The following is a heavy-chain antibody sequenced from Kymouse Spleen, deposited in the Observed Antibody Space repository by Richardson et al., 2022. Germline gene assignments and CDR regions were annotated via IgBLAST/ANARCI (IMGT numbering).Heavy chain of an antibody. Sequence: QVQLQESGPGLVKPSQTLSLTCTVSGGSISSGGYYWSWIRQHPGKGLEWIGYIYYSGSTYYNPSLKSRVTISVDTSKNQFSLKLSSVTAADTAVYYCAREGFWSGYYEGWFDPWGQGTLVTVSS. D-gene: IGHD3-3*01. J-gene: IGHJ5*02. CDR3: AREGFWSGYYEGWFDP. V-gene: IGHV4-31*03. CDR1: GGSISSGGYY. CDR2: IYYSGST.